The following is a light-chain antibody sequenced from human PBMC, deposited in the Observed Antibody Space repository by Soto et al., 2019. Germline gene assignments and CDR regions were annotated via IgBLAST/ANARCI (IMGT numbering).Light chain of an antibody. CDR1: QSVSSRY. Sequence: EIVLTQSPGTLSLSPGERATLSCRASQSVSSRYLAWYQQKPGQAPRLLISGAFTRATGIPDRFSGSRSGTDFTLTISRLEPEDFAIYYCQQYGPSPQDYGTSPRITFGGGTKVEIK. J-gene: IGKJ4*01. CDR3: QQYGPSPQDYGTSPRIT. V-gene: IGKV3-20*01. CDR2: GAF.